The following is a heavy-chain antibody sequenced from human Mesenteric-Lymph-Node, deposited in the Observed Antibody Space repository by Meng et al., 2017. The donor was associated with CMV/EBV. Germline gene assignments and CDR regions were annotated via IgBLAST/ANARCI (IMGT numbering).Heavy chain of an antibody. CDR1: SISGGVFY. CDR3: ARSRYNSGWQEKYYFDY. CDR2: IYYSGCA. Sequence: SISGGVFYSGCIRPHPVEGLEYIGYIYYSGCAYYNPSLKSRVTISVDTSTDQFSLKLSSVTAADTAVYYCARSRYNSGWQEKYYFDYWGQGTLVTVSS. D-gene: IGHD6-19*01. V-gene: IGHV4-31*02. J-gene: IGHJ4*02.